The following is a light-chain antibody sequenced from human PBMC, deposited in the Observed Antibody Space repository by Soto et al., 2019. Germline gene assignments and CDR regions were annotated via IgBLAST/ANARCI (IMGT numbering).Light chain of an antibody. V-gene: IGLV2-23*01. CDR3: FSYAGXTYV. J-gene: IGLJ1*01. CDR2: EGT. Sequence: QSLLTQPASVSGSPVQSITISCTGTSSDVWSYNFFSWYQQYPGKVPKLMIYEGTKRPSGFSNRFSGSKSVKTASLTISGLQAEDEADYYGFSYAGXTYVVGMGTNVXV. CDR1: SSDVWSYNF.